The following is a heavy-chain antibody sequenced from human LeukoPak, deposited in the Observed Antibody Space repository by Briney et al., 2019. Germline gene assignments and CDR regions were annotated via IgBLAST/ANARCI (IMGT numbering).Heavy chain of an antibody. V-gene: IGHV3-23*01. J-gene: IGHJ4*02. CDR1: GFTFSSSG. CDR3: AKEYYDFWSGYPHDY. D-gene: IGHD3-3*01. CDR2: ISGSGGST. Sequence: QPGGSLRLSCAASGFTFSSSGMIWVRQAPGKGLEWVSAISGSGGSTYYADSVKGRFTISRDNSKNTLYLQMNSLRAEDTAVYYCAKEYYDFWSGYPHDYWGQGTLVTVSS.